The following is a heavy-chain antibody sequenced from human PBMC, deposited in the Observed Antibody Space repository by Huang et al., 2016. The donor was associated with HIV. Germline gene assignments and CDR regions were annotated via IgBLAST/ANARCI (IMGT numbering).Heavy chain of an antibody. CDR2: MNPKSGNV. CDR3: ARGFGINYNHEAFDV. D-gene: IGHD3-10*01. J-gene: IGHJ3*01. Sequence: QIQLAQSGAEVKKPGASVKVSCKASGYTFTNYDINWVRQASGQGLEWRGRMNPKSGNVGYTKKFQGRVAILRNSSINTSYLEVTSLTSEDTAVYYCARGFGINYNHEAFDVWGQGTMVTVSS. CDR1: GYTFTNYD. V-gene: IGHV1-8*01.